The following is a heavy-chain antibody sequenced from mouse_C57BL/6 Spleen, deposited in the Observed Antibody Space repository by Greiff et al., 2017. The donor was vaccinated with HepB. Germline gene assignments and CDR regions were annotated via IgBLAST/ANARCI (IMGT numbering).Heavy chain of an antibody. D-gene: IGHD1-1*01. CDR1: GYTFTDYY. V-gene: IGHV1-26*01. CDR3: APYYDGSSYWYFDV. J-gene: IGHJ1*03. Sequence: EVQLQQSGPELVKPGASVKISCKASGYTFTDYYMNWVKQSPGKSLEWIGDINPNNGGTSYNQKFKGKATLTVDKSSSTAYMELRSLTSEDSAVYYCAPYYDGSSYWYFDVWGKGTTVTVSS. CDR2: INPNNGGT.